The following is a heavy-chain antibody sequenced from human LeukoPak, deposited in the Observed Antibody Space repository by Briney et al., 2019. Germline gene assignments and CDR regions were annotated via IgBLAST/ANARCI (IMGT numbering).Heavy chain of an antibody. CDR1: GYTFTGYY. D-gene: IGHD6-6*01. J-gene: IGHJ4*02. V-gene: IGHV1-2*06. Sequence: ASVKVSCKASGYTFTGYYMHWVRQAPGQGLEWMGRINPNSGGTNYVQKFQGRVTVTRDTSISTAYMELSRLRSDDTAVYYCASGTKNSSSGDYWGQGTLVTVSS. CDR3: ASGTKNSSSGDY. CDR2: INPNSGGT.